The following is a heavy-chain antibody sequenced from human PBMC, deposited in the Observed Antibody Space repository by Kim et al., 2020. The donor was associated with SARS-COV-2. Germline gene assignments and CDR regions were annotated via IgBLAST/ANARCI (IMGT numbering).Heavy chain of an antibody. V-gene: IGHV1-69*04. J-gene: IGHJ6*02. CDR3: ARVSGYCSSTSCYGGYYYYGMDV. D-gene: IGHD2-2*01. Sequence: SVKVSCKASGGTFSNYAISWVRQAPGQGLEWMGRIIPFLGIANYAQKFQDRVTITADKSTSTAYMELSSLRSEDTAVYYCARVSGYCSSTSCYGGYYYYGMDVWGQGTTVTVSS. CDR2: IIPFLGIA. CDR1: GGTFSNYA.